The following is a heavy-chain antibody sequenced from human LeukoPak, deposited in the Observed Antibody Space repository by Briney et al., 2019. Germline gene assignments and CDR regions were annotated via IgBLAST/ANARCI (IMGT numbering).Heavy chain of an antibody. Sequence: GGSLRLSCAASGFTFSSYAMSWVRQAPGKGLEWDSAISGSGGSTYYADSVKGRFTISRDNSKNTLYLQMNSLRAEDTAVYYCARALFLDTAMVFDYWGQGTLVTVSS. CDR3: ARALFLDTAMVFDY. CDR1: GFTFSSYA. D-gene: IGHD5-18*01. CDR2: ISGSGGST. V-gene: IGHV3-23*01. J-gene: IGHJ4*02.